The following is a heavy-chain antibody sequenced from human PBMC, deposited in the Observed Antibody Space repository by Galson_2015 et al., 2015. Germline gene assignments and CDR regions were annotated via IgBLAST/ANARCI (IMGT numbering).Heavy chain of an antibody. V-gene: IGHV1-58*02. CDR1: GITFSNSA. D-gene: IGHD2-15*01. CDR2: IVAGSGKT. J-gene: IGHJ3*02. CDR3: AADDMTSTI. Sequence: SVKVSCKASGITFSNSAMQWVRQARGQRLEWIGWIVAGSGKTNYAQKFQERVTITRDKSTSTVYMELSSLISEDTAFYYCAADDMTSTIWGQRTMVTVSS.